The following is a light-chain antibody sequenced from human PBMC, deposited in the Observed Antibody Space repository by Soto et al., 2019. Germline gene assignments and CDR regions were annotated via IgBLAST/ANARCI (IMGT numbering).Light chain of an antibody. CDR3: ASYAGSRTYV. CDR1: SDIGNYNL. CDR2: EVT. Sequence: QSVLTQPPAVSGAPGQRVTISCSGSDIGNYNLVSWYQHLPGRAPKLLIFEVTMRPSGISDRFSGSKSASTASLTISGLQAEDEGDYYCASYAGSRTYVFGRGTKVTVL. J-gene: IGLJ1*01. V-gene: IGLV2-23*02.